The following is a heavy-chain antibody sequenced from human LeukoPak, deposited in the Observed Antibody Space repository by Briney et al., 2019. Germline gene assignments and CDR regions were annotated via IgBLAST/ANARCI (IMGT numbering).Heavy chain of an antibody. Sequence: SETLSLTCTVSGGSISSRGYYWGWIRQSPGKGLEWIGSIDYSGSAYYNPSLESRASISVDTSNHQFSLKLTSVTAADTAMYYCARVTYAYYDYMGVWGKGTTVTVSS. CDR3: ARVTYAYYDYMGV. V-gene: IGHV4-39*07. CDR1: GGSISSRGYY. CDR2: IDYSGSA. D-gene: IGHD4-17*01. J-gene: IGHJ6*03.